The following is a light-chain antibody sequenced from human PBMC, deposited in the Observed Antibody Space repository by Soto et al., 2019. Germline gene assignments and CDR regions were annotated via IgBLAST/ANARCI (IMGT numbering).Light chain of an antibody. CDR2: KAS. CDR3: QHYNSYSEA. J-gene: IGKJ1*01. Sequence: DIQMTQSTSSVAASVGASATITCRASQTISSWLAWYQQKPGKAPKLLIYKASTLKSGVPSRFSGSGSGTEFTLTISSLQPDDFATYYCQHYNSYSEAFGQGTKVDIK. V-gene: IGKV1-5*03. CDR1: QTISSW.